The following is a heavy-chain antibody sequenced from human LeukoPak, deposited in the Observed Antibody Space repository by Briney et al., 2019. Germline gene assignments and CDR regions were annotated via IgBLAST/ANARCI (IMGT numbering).Heavy chain of an antibody. D-gene: IGHD2-8*01. CDR3: ATRYTYAYLDY. V-gene: IGHV3-53*01. CDR1: GFTFSSYS. CDR2: INGGGTT. Sequence: GGSLRPSCAASGFTFSSYSMNWVRQAPGKGLEWVSTINGGGTTYNAGSVKGRFAISRDNSKNTLYLQMNSLRAEDTAVYYCATRYTYAYLDYWAREPWSPSPQ. J-gene: IGHJ4*02.